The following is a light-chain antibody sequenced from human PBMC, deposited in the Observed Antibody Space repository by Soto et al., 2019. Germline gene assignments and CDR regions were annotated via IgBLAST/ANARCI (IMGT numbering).Light chain of an antibody. Sequence: DIVMTQSPDSLAVSLGERATINCKSSQSVLYSSNNKNYLAWYQQKPGQPPKLLIYWASTRESGVPDRFSGSRSGTDFTLTISSLQAEDVAVYYCQQYYSTPPMFGQGTKVEIK. V-gene: IGKV4-1*01. CDR3: QQYYSTPPM. CDR2: WAS. J-gene: IGKJ1*01. CDR1: QSVLYSSNNKNY.